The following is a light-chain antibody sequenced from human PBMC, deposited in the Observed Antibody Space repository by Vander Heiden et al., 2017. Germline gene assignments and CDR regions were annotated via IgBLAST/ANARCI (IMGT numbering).Light chain of an antibody. CDR1: SSDVGGYNY. CDR3: SSDTSSSTYV. J-gene: IGLJ1*01. Sequence: QSALTQPASVSGSPGQSITISCTGTSSDVGGYNYVSWYQQHPGKAPKLMIYDVSKRPSGVANRFSGSKSGNTASLTISGRQAEDEADYYCSSDTSSSTYVFGTGTKVTVL. V-gene: IGLV2-14*01. CDR2: DVS.